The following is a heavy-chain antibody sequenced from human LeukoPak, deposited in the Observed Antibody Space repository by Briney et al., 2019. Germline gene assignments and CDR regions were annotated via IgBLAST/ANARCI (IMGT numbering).Heavy chain of an antibody. CDR3: ARFWLSTYYFDY. CDR1: GGSISSSSYY. D-gene: IGHD3-9*01. Sequence: PSETLSLTCTVSGGSISSSSYYWGWIRQPPGKGLEWIGSIYYSGSTYYNPSLKSRVTISVDTSKNQFSLKLSSVTAADTAVYYCARFWLSTYYFDYWGQGTLVTVSS. CDR2: IYYSGST. V-gene: IGHV4-39*07. J-gene: IGHJ4*02.